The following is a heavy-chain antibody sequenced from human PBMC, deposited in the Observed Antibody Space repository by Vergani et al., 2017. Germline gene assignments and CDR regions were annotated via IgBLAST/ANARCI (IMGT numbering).Heavy chain of an antibody. D-gene: IGHD3-10*01. Sequence: QVQLQESGPGLVKPSQTLSLTCTVSGGSISSGSYYWSWIRQPAGKGLEWIGRIYTSGSTNYNPSLKSRVTISVDTSKNQFSLKLSSVTAADTAVYYCARSKETTYGSGSYYFDYFDYWGQGTLVTVSS. CDR1: GGSISSGSYY. V-gene: IGHV4-61*02. CDR2: IYTSGST. CDR3: ARSKETTYGSGSYYFDYFDY. J-gene: IGHJ4*02.